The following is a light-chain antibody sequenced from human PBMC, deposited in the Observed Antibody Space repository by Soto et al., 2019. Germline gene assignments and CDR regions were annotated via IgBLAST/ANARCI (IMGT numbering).Light chain of an antibody. V-gene: IGKV4-1*01. CDR1: QSVLYSSNNKNY. Sequence: DIVMTPSPDSLAVSLGERATINCKSSQSVLYSSNNKNYLTGYQQKPGQTPKLLIYWASTRESGVPDRFSGSGSGTYFTLTSSSLQAEDVAVYYGQQYYATPPYTFGQGTKVAI. CDR3: QQYYATPPYT. J-gene: IGKJ2*01. CDR2: WAS.